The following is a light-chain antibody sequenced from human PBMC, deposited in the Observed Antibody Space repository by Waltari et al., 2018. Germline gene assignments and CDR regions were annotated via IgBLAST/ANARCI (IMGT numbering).Light chain of an antibody. J-gene: IGLJ3*02. CDR1: TSDIRGYNY. CDR2: EVS. Sequence: QSALPQPASVSGSPGPSLPIPCIGTTSDIRGYNYFSWYPHSPGKSPTLLIFEVSNRPSGVSHRFSGSKSGNTASLTISGLQAEDEADYYCSSYTSSTTWLFGGGTKLTVL. V-gene: IGLV2-14*01. CDR3: SSYTSSTTWL.